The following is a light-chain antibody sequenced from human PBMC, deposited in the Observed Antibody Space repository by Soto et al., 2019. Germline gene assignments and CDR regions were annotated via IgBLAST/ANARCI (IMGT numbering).Light chain of an antibody. Sequence: DIEMTQSPSSLSASVGDRVTITCQASQDISNYLNWYRQRPGKAPQLLIYEASNLQTGVSSRFSGTGSGTDFTFTISSLQPEDFATYYCQHYDNFPVTFGGWTKVEIK. CDR2: EAS. V-gene: IGKV1-33*01. CDR3: QHYDNFPVT. CDR1: QDISNY. J-gene: IGKJ4*01.